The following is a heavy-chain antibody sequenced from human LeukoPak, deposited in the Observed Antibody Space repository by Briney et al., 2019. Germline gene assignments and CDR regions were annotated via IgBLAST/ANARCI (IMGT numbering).Heavy chain of an antibody. CDR3: ARGHYDYVWGSYRYSGY. CDR1: TDSLSSSGYY. D-gene: IGHD3-16*02. CDR2: IYYSGST. Sequence: SETLSLTCTVSTDSLSSSGYYWGWIRQPPGKGLEWIGNIYYSGSTYYNPSLKSRVTISVDTSKNQFSLKLSSVTAADTAVYYCARGHYDYVWGSYRYSGYWGQGTLVTVSS. J-gene: IGHJ4*02. V-gene: IGHV4-39*07.